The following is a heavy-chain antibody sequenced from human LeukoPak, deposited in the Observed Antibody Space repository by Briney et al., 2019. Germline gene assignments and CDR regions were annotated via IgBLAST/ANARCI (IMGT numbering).Heavy chain of an antibody. CDR1: GFTFSSYA. CDR3: ARVRAAAGREPLDY. D-gene: IGHD6-13*01. Sequence: QPGGSLRLSCAASGFTFSSYAMNWVRQAPGKGLEWVSSISSSSSYIYYAVSVRGRFTISRDNAKNSLYLQMNSLRAEDTAVYYCARVRAAAGREPLDYWGQGTLVTVSS. V-gene: IGHV3-21*01. J-gene: IGHJ4*02. CDR2: ISSSSSYI.